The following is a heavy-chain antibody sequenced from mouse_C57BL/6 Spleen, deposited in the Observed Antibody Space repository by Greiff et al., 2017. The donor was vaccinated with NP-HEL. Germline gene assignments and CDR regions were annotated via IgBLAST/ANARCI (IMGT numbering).Heavy chain of an antibody. D-gene: IGHD1-1*01. CDR2: IDPSDSYT. CDR3: ARRGFVTTVVRDFDY. Sequence: QVQLQQPGAELVRPGTSVKLSCKASGYTFTSYWMHWVKQRPGQGLEWIGVIDPSDSYTNYNQKFKGKATLTVDTSSSTAYMQLSSLTSEDSAVYYCARRGFVTTVVRDFDYWGQGTTLTVSS. V-gene: IGHV1-59*01. J-gene: IGHJ2*01. CDR1: GYTFTSYW.